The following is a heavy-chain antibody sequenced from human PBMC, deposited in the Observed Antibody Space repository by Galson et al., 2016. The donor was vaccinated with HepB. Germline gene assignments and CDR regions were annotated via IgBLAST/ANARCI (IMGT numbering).Heavy chain of an antibody. CDR1: GFTFSGYS. J-gene: IGHJ4*02. V-gene: IGHV3-21*04. CDR3: GKHGGFDY. Sequence: SLRLSCAASGFTFSGYSMNWVRQAPGKGLEWVSSISSSSSYIYYADSVRGRFTISSDNSKNTLYLYMNNLTAGDTAIYYCGKHGGFDYWGQGALVTVSS. CDR2: ISSSSSYI. D-gene: IGHD3-16*01.